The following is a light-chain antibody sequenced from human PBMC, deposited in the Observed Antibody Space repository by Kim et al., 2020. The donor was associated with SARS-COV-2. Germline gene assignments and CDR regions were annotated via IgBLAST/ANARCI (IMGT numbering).Light chain of an antibody. Sequence: SPWQRATLSCRASQIVSSYLAFYQQNPGQAPRLLIYDASNRATGIPARFSGSGSGTDFTLTISSLEPEDFSVYYCQQRSNWPGGTFGGGTKVYIK. V-gene: IGKV3-11*01. J-gene: IGKJ4*01. CDR1: QIVSSY. CDR3: QQRSNWPGGT. CDR2: DAS.